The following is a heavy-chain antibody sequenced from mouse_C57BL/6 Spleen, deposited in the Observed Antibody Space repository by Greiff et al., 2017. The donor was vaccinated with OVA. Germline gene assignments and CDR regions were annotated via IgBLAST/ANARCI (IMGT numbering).Heavy chain of an antibody. CDR3: ARSGGSSYRWYFDV. CDR2: IYPGSGST. V-gene: IGHV1-55*01. CDR1: GYTFTSYW. D-gene: IGHD1-1*01. J-gene: IGHJ1*03. Sequence: VQLQQPGAELVKPGASVKMSCKASGYTFTSYWITWVKQRPGQGLEWIGDIYPGSGSTNYNEKFKSKATLTVDTSSSTAYMQLSSLTSEDSAVYYCARSGGSSYRWYFDVWGTGTTVTVSS.